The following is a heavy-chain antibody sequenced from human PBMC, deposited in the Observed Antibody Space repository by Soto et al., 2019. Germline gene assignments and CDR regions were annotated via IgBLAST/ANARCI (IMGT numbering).Heavy chain of an antibody. V-gene: IGHV4-59*01. D-gene: IGHD6-13*01. CDR2: IYYSGST. Sequence: PSETLSLTCTVSGGSISSYYWSWIRQPPGKGLEWIGYIYYSGSTNYNPSLKSRVTISVDMSKNQFSLKVSSVTAADTAVYYCARVIAETYFDYWGQGTLVTVSS. CDR3: ARVIAETYFDY. CDR1: GGSISSYY. J-gene: IGHJ4*02.